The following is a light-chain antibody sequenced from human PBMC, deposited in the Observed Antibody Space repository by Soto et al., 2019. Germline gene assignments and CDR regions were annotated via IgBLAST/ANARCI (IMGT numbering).Light chain of an antibody. CDR3: SSYTSSSTYV. Sequence: QSALAQPASVSGAPDHPIPISGIGTTSDVGGYNYVSWYQHHPGKAPKLMVYDVSNRPSGVSNRFSGSKSGNTASLTISGLQAEDEADYYCSSYTSSSTYVFGTGTKVTVL. CDR1: TSDVGGYNY. J-gene: IGLJ1*01. V-gene: IGLV2-14*03. CDR2: DVS.